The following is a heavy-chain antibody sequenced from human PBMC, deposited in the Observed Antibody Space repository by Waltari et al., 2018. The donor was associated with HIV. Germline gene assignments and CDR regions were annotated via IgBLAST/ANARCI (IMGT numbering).Heavy chain of an antibody. Sequence: QVQLVQSGAEVKKPGASVTDSCRASGLTFNADAVHWVRQAPGQGLEWLGSINVGTIFSRYSQMFQGRLTFTRDTSETTIFMELRSLKSEDTAVYFCAGGSAWLVNVLEIWGQGTLVTVSS. CDR3: AGGSAWLVNVLEI. D-gene: IGHD5-12*01. CDR2: INVGTIFS. CDR1: GLTFNADA. J-gene: IGHJ4*02. V-gene: IGHV1-3*01.